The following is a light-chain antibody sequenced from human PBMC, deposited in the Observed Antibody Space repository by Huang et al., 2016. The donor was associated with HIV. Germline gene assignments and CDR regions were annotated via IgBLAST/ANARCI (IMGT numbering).Light chain of an antibody. CDR1: QNITKS. CDR3: QQSFSVPRT. Sequence: DIQMTQSPPSLSAFVGDRVTFTCRANQNITKSLNWYQQKPGKAPKRLIYTESTLESGVPARFRGSGSGSRFTLSIVNLQPDDFSTYYCQQSFSVPRTFG. J-gene: IGKJ1*01. V-gene: IGKV1-39*01. CDR2: TES.